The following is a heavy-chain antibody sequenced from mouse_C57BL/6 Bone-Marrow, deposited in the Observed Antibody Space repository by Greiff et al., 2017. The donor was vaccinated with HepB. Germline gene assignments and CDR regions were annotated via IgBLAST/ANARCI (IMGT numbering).Heavy chain of an antibody. V-gene: IGHV1-39*01. CDR2: INPNYGTT. Sequence: EVQLQQSGPELVKPGASVKISCKASGYSFTDYNMNWVKQSNGKSLEWIGVINPNYGTTSYNQKFKGEATLTVDQSSSTAYMQLNSLTSEDSAVYYCARRGAYDGYYDWFAYWGQGTLVTVSA. CDR3: ARRGAYDGYYDWFAY. J-gene: IGHJ3*01. CDR1: GYSFTDYN. D-gene: IGHD2-3*01.